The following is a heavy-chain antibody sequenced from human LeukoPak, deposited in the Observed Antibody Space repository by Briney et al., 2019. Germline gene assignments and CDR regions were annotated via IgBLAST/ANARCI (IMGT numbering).Heavy chain of an antibody. D-gene: IGHD1-14*01. CDR2: IYYSGST. CDR3: ARDISRTSPDY. CDR1: GGSISSSSYY. Sequence: SETLSLTCTVSGGSISSSSYYWGWIRQPPGKGLEWIGSIYYSGSTYYNPSLKSRVTISVDTSKNQFSLKLSSVTAADTAVYYCARDISRTSPDYWGQGTLVTVSS. J-gene: IGHJ4*02. V-gene: IGHV4-39*07.